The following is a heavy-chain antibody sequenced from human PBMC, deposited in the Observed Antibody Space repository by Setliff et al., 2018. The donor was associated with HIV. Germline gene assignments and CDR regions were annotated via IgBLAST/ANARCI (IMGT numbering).Heavy chain of an antibody. CDR2: IHYNDGKT. Sequence: PSETLSLTCTVSGDSITNSMHYWSWVRQPPGKGLEFIGSIHYNDGKTYYNAALRSRVTISADTSKNQFSLKLNSVTAADTAVYYCARHVYYGSGSSDWGQGTLVTVSS. V-gene: IGHV4-39*01. CDR1: GDSITNSMHY. J-gene: IGHJ4*02. CDR3: ARHVYYGSGSSD. D-gene: IGHD3-10*01.